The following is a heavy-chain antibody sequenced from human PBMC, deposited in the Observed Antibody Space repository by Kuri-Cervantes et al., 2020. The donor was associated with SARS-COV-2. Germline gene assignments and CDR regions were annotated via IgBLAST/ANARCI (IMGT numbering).Heavy chain of an antibody. CDR1: GFTVSSYD. CDR3: AKGLWGHRRGDVVY. D-gene: IGHD3-16*01. J-gene: IGHJ4*02. CDR2: IGTAGDT. Sequence: GGSLRLSCAASGFTVSSYDMHWVRQATGKGLEWVSAIGTAGDTYYPGSAKGRFTISRDNDQKSLYLQMSSLRDEDTAVYYCAKGLWGHRRGDVVYWGQGILVTVSS. V-gene: IGHV3-13*01.